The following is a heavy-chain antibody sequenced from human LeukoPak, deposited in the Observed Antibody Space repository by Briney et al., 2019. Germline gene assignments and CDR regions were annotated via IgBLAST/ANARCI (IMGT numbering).Heavy chain of an antibody. J-gene: IGHJ4*02. CDR1: GFTFTSYA. V-gene: IGHV3-30*03. D-gene: IGHD6-13*01. Sequence: PGGSLRPPCAASGFTFTSYAMSWVRQAPGKGLEWVAVISDERDNRFYEFYGDSVKGRFTISRDNAKNSLYLQMNSLRAEDTAVYYCARDRGIAAAGRGAGHGYWGQGTLVTVSS. CDR2: ISDERDNRFYE. CDR3: ARDRGIAAAGRGAGHGY.